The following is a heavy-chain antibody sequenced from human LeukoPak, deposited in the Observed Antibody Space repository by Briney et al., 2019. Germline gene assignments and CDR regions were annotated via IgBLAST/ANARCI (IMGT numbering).Heavy chain of an antibody. V-gene: IGHV4-59*01. CDR2: IYYSGST. J-gene: IGHJ5*02. CDR3: AREEDKYANWFDT. CDR1: GGSISSYY. Sequence: SETLSLTCTVSGGSISSYYWSWIRQPPGKGLEWIGYIYYSGSTNYNPSLKSRVTISVDTSKNQFSLNLSSVTAADTAVYYCAREEDKYANWFDTWGQGTLVTVSS. D-gene: IGHD2-8*01.